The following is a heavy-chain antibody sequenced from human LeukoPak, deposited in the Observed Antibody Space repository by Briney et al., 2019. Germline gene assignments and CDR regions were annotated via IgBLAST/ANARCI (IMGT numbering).Heavy chain of an antibody. CDR1: GGSISNNSYY. V-gene: IGHV4-39*01. CDR2: MCYSGST. D-gene: IGHD5-24*01. CDR3: SAHGRMGTINPSY. J-gene: IGHJ4*02. Sequence: SETLSLTCTVSGGSISNNSYYWGWIRQPPGKGLEWIRSMCYSGSTYYNPSLKSRATISIDTSKNQFSLKLSSVTAPDTAVYYGSAHGRMGTINPSYWGQGTLVTVSS.